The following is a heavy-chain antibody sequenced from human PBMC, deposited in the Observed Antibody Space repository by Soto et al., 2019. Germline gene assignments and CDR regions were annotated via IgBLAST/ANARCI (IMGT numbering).Heavy chain of an antibody. CDR2: IKQDGSEK. Sequence: GWSLRLSCAASGFTFSSYWMSWVRQAPGKGLEWVANIKQDGSEKYYVDSVKGRFTISRDNAKNSLYLQMNSLRAEDTAVYYCARDLGYCSSTSCYGSWFDPWGQGTLVTVSS. CDR3: ARDLGYCSSTSCYGSWFDP. D-gene: IGHD2-2*01. J-gene: IGHJ5*02. CDR1: GFTFSSYW. V-gene: IGHV3-7*01.